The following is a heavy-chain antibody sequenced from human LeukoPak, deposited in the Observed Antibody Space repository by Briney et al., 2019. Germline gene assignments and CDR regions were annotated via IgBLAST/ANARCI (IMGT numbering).Heavy chain of an antibody. CDR1: SASISSYY. V-gene: IGHV4-59*01. CDR2: IQNTGGT. D-gene: IGHD6-19*01. CDR3: VKHGSGWSFDY. Sequence: SETLSVTCTVSSASISSYYWGWIRQSPGKGLEWIGYIQNTGGTNYNPSLKSRVSISKDTSKNQFSLQVRSVTAADTAVYYCVKHGSGWSFDYWGQGTLVTVSS. J-gene: IGHJ4*02.